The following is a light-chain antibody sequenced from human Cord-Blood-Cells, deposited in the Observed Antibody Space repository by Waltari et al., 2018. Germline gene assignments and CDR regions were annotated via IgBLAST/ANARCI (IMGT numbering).Light chain of an antibody. Sequence: EIVLTQSPATLSLSPGDRATHSCTAIQSVTSYLAWYQQKPGQAPRLLIYDASNRATGIPARFSGSGSGTDFTLTISSLEPEDFAVYYCQQRSNWPLTFGGGTKVEIK. CDR3: QQRSNWPLT. V-gene: IGKV3-11*01. J-gene: IGKJ4*01. CDR1: QSVTSY. CDR2: DAS.